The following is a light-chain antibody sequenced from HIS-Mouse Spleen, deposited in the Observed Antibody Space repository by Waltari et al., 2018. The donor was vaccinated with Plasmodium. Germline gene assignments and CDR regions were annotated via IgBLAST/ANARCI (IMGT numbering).Light chain of an antibody. J-gene: IGLJ1*01. CDR3: GTWDSSLSAGV. CDR2: DKN. CDR1: SSNIGNNY. Sequence: QSVLTQPPSVSAAPGQKVTISCSGSSSNIGNNYVSWYQQLPGTAPKLRIYDKNRRPQGSPDRVSGSKAGTSATLGITGLQTGDEADYYCGTWDSSLSAGVFGTGTKVTVL. V-gene: IGLV1-51*01.